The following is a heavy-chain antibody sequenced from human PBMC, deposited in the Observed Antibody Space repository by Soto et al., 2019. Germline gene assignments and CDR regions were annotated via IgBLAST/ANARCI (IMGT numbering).Heavy chain of an antibody. Sequence: PSETLSLTCAVSGGSITTTNWWNWVRQPPGKGLEWIGEIYHSGRTNFNPSLKSRVTISIDQSKNQVSLKLSSVTAADTAVYYCARRAVAGTSWFDPWGQGTQVTVSS. J-gene: IGHJ5*02. D-gene: IGHD6-19*01. CDR3: ARRAVAGTSWFDP. CDR1: GGSITTTNW. CDR2: IYHSGRT. V-gene: IGHV4-4*02.